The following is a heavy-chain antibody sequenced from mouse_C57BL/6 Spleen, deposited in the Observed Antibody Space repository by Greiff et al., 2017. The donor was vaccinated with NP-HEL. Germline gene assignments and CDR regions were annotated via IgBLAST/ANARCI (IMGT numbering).Heavy chain of an antibody. V-gene: IGHV14-1*01. J-gene: IGHJ3*01. Sequence: EVKVVESGAELVRPGASVKLSCTASGFNIKDYYMHWVKQRPEQGLEWIGRIDPEDGDTEYAPKFQGKATMTADTSSNTAYLQLSSLTSEDTAVYYCTTSTTSAWFAYWGQGTLVTVSA. CDR3: TTSTTSAWFAY. CDR1: GFNIKDYY. CDR2: IDPEDGDT. D-gene: IGHD5-5*01.